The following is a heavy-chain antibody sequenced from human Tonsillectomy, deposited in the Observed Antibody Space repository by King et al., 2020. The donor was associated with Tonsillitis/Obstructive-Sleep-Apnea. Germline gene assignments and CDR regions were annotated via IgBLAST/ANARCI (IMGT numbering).Heavy chain of an antibody. Sequence: QVQLQQWGVGLLKPSETLSLTCAVYGGSFSGYYWSWIRQPPGKGLEWVGEINHNGSTNYNPSLKSRVTISVDTSKNQFSLKLSSVTAADTAVYYCARVEVSDIVVEVSDIVVVPAAMGVDYWGQGTLVTVSS. CDR2: INHNGST. CDR1: GGSFSGYY. D-gene: IGHD2-2*01. J-gene: IGHJ4*02. CDR3: ARVEVSDIVVEVSDIVVVPAAMGVDY. V-gene: IGHV4-34*01.